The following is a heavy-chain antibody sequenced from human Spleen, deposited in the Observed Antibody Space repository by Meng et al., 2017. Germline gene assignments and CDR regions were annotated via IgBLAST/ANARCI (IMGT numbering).Heavy chain of an antibody. Sequence: SETLSLTCTVSSGSISRGNFYWTWIRQPAGKGLEWIGRIYSSGNTNYNPSLKSRLTISLDTSNNQFSLRLTSVTAADTAIYYCARNIGYSSTSYLGVYYFDYWGQGTLVTVSS. CDR1: SGSISRGNFY. D-gene: IGHD6-13*01. CDR3: ARNIGYSSTSYLGVYYFDY. V-gene: IGHV4-61*02. CDR2: IYSSGNT. J-gene: IGHJ4*02.